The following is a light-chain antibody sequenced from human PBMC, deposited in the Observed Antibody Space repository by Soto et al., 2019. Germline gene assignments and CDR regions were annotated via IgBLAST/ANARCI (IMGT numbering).Light chain of an antibody. J-gene: IGLJ3*02. V-gene: IGLV1-44*01. Sequence: QSVLTQPPSASGTPGQRVSISCSGGSSNIETNSVNWYLQLPGTAPKLIIYSDNQRPSGVPVRFSASKSGSSASLAISGLQSEHEADYYCAAWDDSLSGWVFGGGTKLTVL. CDR1: SSNIETNS. CDR2: SDN. CDR3: AAWDDSLSGWV.